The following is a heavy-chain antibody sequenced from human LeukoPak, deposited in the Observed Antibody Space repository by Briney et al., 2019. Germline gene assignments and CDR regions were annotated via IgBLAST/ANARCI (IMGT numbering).Heavy chain of an antibody. D-gene: IGHD6-13*01. Sequence: GRSLRLSCAASGFTFSTYGMHWVRQAPGKGLEWVAVISYDGSNKYYADSVKGRFTISRDDSKNTLYLQMDSLRPEDTAVYYCAKDRSSTWSCDFWGQGTLVTVSS. J-gene: IGHJ4*02. CDR1: GFTFSTYG. CDR2: ISYDGSNK. CDR3: AKDRSSTWSCDF. V-gene: IGHV3-30*18.